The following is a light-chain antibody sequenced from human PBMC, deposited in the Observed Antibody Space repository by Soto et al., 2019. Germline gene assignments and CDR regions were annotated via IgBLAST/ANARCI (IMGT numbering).Light chain of an antibody. Sequence: DIQMTQSPSSLSASVGDRVTITCRASQSISHYLNWYQQKPGKAPKFLIFAASSLQSGVPSRFSGSGSGTDFTLTINSLQPEDFATYDCQQSYGTPHTFGQGTKLEIK. CDR2: AAS. CDR3: QQSYGTPHT. CDR1: QSISHY. V-gene: IGKV1-39*01. J-gene: IGKJ2*01.